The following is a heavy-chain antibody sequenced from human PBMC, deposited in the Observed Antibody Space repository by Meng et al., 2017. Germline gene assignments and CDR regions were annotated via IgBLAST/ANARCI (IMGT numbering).Heavy chain of an antibody. V-gene: IGHV1-46*01. Sequence: VQLVRSGAGVKKPGAYANVSCKAAGYPCTSYYMHWVRQAPGQGLEWMGIINPSGGSTSYAQKFQGRVTMPRDTSTSTVYMELSSLRSEDTAVYYCASSSGWGDPVYDYWGQGTLVTVSS. J-gene: IGHJ4*02. CDR2: INPSGGST. CDR3: ASSSGWGDPVYDY. D-gene: IGHD2-21*01. CDR1: GYPCTSYY.